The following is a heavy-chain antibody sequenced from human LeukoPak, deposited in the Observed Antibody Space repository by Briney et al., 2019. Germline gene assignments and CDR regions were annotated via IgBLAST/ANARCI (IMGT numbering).Heavy chain of an antibody. Sequence: KASETLSLTCAVSGGSISSRNWWSWVRQAPGKGLEWIGSIYHSGSTYYNPSLKSRVTISVDTSKNQFSLKLSSVTAADTAVYYCARAIVGATRNNWFDPWGQGTLVTVSS. CDR3: ARAIVGATRNNWFDP. CDR2: IYHSGST. D-gene: IGHD1-26*01. J-gene: IGHJ5*02. CDR1: GGSISSRNW. V-gene: IGHV4-4*02.